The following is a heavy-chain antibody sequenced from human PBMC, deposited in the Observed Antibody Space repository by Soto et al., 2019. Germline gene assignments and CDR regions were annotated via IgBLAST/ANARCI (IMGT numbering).Heavy chain of an antibody. D-gene: IGHD6-13*01. CDR3: ATGLSSSSSRNRYYYYYMYV. V-gene: IGHV1-24*01. CDR2: FDPEDGET. CDR1: GYTLTELS. Sequence: GASVKVSCKVSGYTLTELSMHWVRQAPGKGLEWMGGFDPEDGETIYAQKFQGRVTMTEDTSTDTAYMELSSLRSEDTAVYYCATGLSSSSSRNRYYYYYMYVWGKGTTVTVSS. J-gene: IGHJ6*03.